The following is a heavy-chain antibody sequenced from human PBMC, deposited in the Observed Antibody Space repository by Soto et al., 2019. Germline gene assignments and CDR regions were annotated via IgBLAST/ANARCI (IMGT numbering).Heavy chain of an antibody. Sequence: SETVSLTCTGCGGSMSSYDWSWIRQPPGKGLEWIGYIYYSGSTNYNPSLKSRVTISVDTSKNQFSLKLSSVTAADTAVYYCARDISCGYWGQGTLVTVSS. CDR3: ARDISCGY. D-gene: IGHD3-3*02. CDR2: IYYSGST. CDR1: GGSMSSYD. J-gene: IGHJ4*02. V-gene: IGHV4-59*01.